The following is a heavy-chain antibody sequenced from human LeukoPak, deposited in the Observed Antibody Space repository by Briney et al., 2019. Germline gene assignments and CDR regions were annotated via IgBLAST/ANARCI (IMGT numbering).Heavy chain of an antibody. Sequence: GESLKISCKGSGYSFTSYWIGWVRQMPGKGLEWMGIIYPGDSDTRYSPSFQGQVTISADKSISTAYLQWSSLKASDTAMYYCARASDYDSWSGYGSYYYYGMDVWGQGTTVTVSS. CDR3: ARASDYDSWSGYGSYYYYGMDV. J-gene: IGHJ6*02. V-gene: IGHV5-51*01. D-gene: IGHD3-3*01. CDR1: GYSFTSYW. CDR2: IYPGDSDT.